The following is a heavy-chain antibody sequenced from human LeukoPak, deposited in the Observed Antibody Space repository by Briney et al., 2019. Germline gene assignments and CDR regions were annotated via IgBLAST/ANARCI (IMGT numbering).Heavy chain of an antibody. CDR1: GYTFSSFA. Sequence: ASVKVSCKASGYTFSSFAISWVRQAAGQGLEWMGWISPYNGNTNYAQKLQGRVTMTTDTSTITAYMELRSLRSDDTAVYYCARSGESSGSAAFDIRGQGTMVTVSS. J-gene: IGHJ3*02. CDR3: ARSGESSGSAAFDI. V-gene: IGHV1-18*01. CDR2: ISPYNGNT. D-gene: IGHD3-22*01.